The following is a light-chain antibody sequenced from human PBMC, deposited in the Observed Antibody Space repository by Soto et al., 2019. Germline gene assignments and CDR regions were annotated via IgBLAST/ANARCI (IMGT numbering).Light chain of an antibody. CDR1: PSVSSN. J-gene: IGKJ1*01. CDR2: GAS. Sequence: EIVFTQAPATLSVSPGERATLSCRASPSVSSNLAWYQQKPGQAPRILIYGASTRETGIPARGSGSGSGTEFTLTISSLQSEDFEVDYCQQYNNWTETFGQGTKVDIK. CDR3: QQYNNWTET. V-gene: IGKV3-15*01.